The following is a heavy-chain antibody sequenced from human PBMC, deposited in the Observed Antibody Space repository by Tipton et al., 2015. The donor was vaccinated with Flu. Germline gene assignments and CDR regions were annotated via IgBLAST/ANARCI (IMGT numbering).Heavy chain of an antibody. D-gene: IGHD6-19*01. CDR3: AREKDSSGSEYFQH. CDR2: IYSSGST. CDR1: SPRSYY. V-gene: IGHV4-39*07. J-gene: IGHJ1*01. Sequence: SPRSYYWGWIRQPPGKGLEWIGCIYSSGSTYYNPSLKSRVTISLDTSKNQFSLKLSSVTAADTAVHYCAREKDSSGSEYFQHWGQGTLVTVSS.